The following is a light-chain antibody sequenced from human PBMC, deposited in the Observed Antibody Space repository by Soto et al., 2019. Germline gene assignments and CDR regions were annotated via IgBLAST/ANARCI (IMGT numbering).Light chain of an antibody. CDR2: DAS. Sequence: EIVLTQSPATLSLSPGERATLSCRASQNVSSYLAWYQQKPGQAPRLLIYDASSRASGIPDRFSGSASGTDFTLSISRLEPEDFAVYYCHQYGSSTRTFGQGTKVDIK. CDR1: QNVSSY. J-gene: IGKJ1*01. V-gene: IGKV3-20*01. CDR3: HQYGSSTRT.